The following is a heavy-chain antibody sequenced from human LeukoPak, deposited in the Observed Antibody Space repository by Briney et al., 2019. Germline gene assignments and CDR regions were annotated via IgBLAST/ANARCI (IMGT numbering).Heavy chain of an antibody. V-gene: IGHV3-11*01. CDR1: GFTFSDYY. CDR2: ISSSGSTI. J-gene: IGHJ3*02. CDR3: ARGGNYYDSSGYYYRDDAFDI. D-gene: IGHD3-22*01. Sequence: GGSLRLSCAASGFTFSDYYMSWIRQAPGKGLEWDSYISSSGSTIYYADSVKGRFTISRDNAKNSLYLQMNSLRAEDTAVYYCARGGNYYDSSGYYYRDDAFDIWGQGTMVTVSS.